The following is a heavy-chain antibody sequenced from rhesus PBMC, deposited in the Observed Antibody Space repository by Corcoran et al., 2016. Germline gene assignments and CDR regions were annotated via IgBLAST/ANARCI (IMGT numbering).Heavy chain of an antibody. CDR1: GFSLSNSGMG. CDR3: ARVQGRTVTTYFDY. J-gene: IGHJ4*01. Sequence: QVTLKESGPALVKPTQTLTLTCTFSGFSLSNSGMGVGCNRQPPGTALEWRASIYWDDDKYYSTSLKSRLTISKDTSKNQVVLTMTNMDPVDTATYYCARVQGRTVTTYFDYWGQGVLVTVSS. CDR2: IYWDDDK. V-gene: IGHV2S1*01. D-gene: IGHD4-23*01.